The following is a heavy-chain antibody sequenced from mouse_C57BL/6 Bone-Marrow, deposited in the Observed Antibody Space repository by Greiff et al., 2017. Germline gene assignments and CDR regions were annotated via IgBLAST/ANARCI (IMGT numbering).Heavy chain of an antibody. J-gene: IGHJ4*01. CDR3: ANYDAYYYDMDY. CDR1: GYTFTSYG. Sequence: QVQLQQSGAELARPGASVKLSCKASGYTFTSYGISWVKQRTGQGLEWIGEIYPRSGNTYYNEKFKGKATLTADKSSSTAYLELRSLTSEDSAVYFCANYDAYYYDMDYWGQGTSVTVSS. CDR2: IYPRSGNT. V-gene: IGHV1-81*01. D-gene: IGHD2-4*01.